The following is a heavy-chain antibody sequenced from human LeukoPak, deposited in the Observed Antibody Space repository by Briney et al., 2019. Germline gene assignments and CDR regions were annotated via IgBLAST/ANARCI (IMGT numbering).Heavy chain of an antibody. V-gene: IGHV4-34*01. CDR2: INHSGST. CDR1: GGSFSGYY. Sequence: DPSETLSLTCAVYGGSFSGYYWSWIRQPPGKGLEWIGEINHSGSTNYNPSLKSRVTISVDTSKNQFSLKLSSVTAADTAVYYCARHRAWYYYDSSGYYGVDYWGQGTLVTVSS. D-gene: IGHD3-22*01. CDR3: ARHRAWYYYDSSGYYGVDY. J-gene: IGHJ4*02.